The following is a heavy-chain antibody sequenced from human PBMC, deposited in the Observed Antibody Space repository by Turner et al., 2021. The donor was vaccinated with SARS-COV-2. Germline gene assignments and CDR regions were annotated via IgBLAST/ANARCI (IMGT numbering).Heavy chain of an antibody. Sequence: QLQLQESGPGLVTPSDTLSLPCTVPGGPISSSSYYGGWIRQPPGKRLEWIGSIYYSGSTYYNPSLKSRVTISVDTSKNQFSLKLSSVTAADTAVYYCARPNTYYYGSGDSHGKSHNWFDPWGQGTLVTVSS. CDR3: ARPNTYYYGSGDSHGKSHNWFDP. D-gene: IGHD3-10*01. J-gene: IGHJ5*02. V-gene: IGHV4-39*01. CDR2: IYYSGST. CDR1: GGPISSSSYY.